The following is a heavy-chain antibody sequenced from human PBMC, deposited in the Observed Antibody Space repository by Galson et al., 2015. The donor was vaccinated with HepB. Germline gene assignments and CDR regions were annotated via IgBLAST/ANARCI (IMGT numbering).Heavy chain of an antibody. CDR1: GGTFSSYA. CDR3: ARDLGTTVKGRFDY. Sequence: QSGAEVKKSGESLKISCKASGGTFSSYAISWVRQAPGQGLEWMGGIIPIFGTANYAQKFQGRVTITADESTSTAYMELSSLRSEDTAVYYCARDLGTTVKGRFDYWGQGTLVTVSS. J-gene: IGHJ4*02. V-gene: IGHV1-69*01. D-gene: IGHD4-11*01. CDR2: IIPIFGTA.